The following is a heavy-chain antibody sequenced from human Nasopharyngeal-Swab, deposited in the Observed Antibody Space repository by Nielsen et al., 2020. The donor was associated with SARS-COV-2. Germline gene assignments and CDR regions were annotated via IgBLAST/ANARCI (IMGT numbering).Heavy chain of an antibody. J-gene: IGHJ6*03. D-gene: IGHD3-9*01. V-gene: IGHV4-59*01. CDR1: GGSISSYY. CDR2: IYYSGST. CDR3: ARISPSYYDILTGYYGYYYMDV. Sequence: SETLSLTCTVSGGSISSYYWSWIRQPPGKGLEWIGYIYYSGSTNYNPSLKSRVTISVDTSKNQFSLKLSSVTAADTAVYYCARISPSYYDILTGYYGYYYMDVWGKGTTVTVSS.